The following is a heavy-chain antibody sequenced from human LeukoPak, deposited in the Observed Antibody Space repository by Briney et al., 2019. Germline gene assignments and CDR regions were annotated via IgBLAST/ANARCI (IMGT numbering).Heavy chain of an antibody. J-gene: IGHJ4*02. CDR1: GYTFTSYG. CDR3: ARGRDGFNPYYFDY. V-gene: IGHV1-18*01. CDR2: ISAYNGDT. Sequence: GASVKVSFKTSGYTFTSYGISWVRQAPGQGLEWMGWISAYNGDTHYAQKLQGRVTMTTDTSTSTAYMELRSLRSDDTAVYYCARGRDGFNPYYFDYWGQGTLVTVSS. D-gene: IGHD5-24*01.